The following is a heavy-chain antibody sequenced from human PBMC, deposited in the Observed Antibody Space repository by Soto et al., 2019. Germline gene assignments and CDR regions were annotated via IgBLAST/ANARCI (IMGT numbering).Heavy chain of an antibody. V-gene: IGHV3-15*01. CDR1: GFTFSNAW. Sequence: GGSLRLSCAASGFTFSNAWMSWVRQAPGKGLEWVGRIKRKTDGGTTDYAAPVKGRFTISRDDSKNTLYLQMNSLKTEDTAVYYCNTVVVGATSEDYWGQGTLVTVSS. J-gene: IGHJ4*02. CDR3: NTVVVGATSEDY. D-gene: IGHD1-26*01. CDR2: IKRKTDGGTT.